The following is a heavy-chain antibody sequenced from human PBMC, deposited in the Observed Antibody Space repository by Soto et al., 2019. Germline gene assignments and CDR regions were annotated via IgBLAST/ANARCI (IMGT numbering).Heavy chain of an antibody. CDR3: ARMSYFYDKWYFDL. CDR1: GGSINNNDYY. D-gene: IGHD3-22*01. V-gene: IGHV4-30-4*01. J-gene: IGHJ2*01. Sequence: PSETLSRTCSVSGGSINNNDYYWSWIRQTPWKGLEWIGYVYYSGSSDYIPSLKSRLSMSIDKSKNQFHLKLNSVTAADTATYYCARMSYFYDKWYFDLWGRGTLVTVSS. CDR2: VYYSGSS.